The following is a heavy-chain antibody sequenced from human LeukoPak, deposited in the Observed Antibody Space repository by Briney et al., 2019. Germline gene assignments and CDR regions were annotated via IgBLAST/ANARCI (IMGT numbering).Heavy chain of an antibody. CDR2: IKKDGSEK. J-gene: IGHJ6*03. CDR3: AKRGVEMATIYYMDV. D-gene: IGHD5-24*01. V-gene: IGHV3-7*01. CDR1: GFTFSSYW. Sequence: GGSLRLSCAASGFTFSSYWMSWVRQAPGKGLEWVANIKKDGSEKYYVDSVKGRFTISRDNAKTSLYLQMNSLRAEDTAVYYCAKRGVEMATIYYMDVWGKGTAVT.